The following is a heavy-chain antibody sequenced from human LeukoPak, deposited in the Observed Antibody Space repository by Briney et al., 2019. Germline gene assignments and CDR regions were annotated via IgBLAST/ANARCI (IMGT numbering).Heavy chain of an antibody. CDR1: GFTFSSYA. J-gene: IGHJ1*01. Sequence: GGSLRLSCAASGFTFSSYAMSWVRQAPGKGLEWVSAISGIGGSTYYADSVKGRFTISRDNSKNTLYLQMNSLRAEDTAVYYCATYSSSNGREFQYWGQGTLVTVSS. CDR3: ATYSSSNGREFQY. V-gene: IGHV3-23*01. D-gene: IGHD2-2*01. CDR2: ISGIGGST.